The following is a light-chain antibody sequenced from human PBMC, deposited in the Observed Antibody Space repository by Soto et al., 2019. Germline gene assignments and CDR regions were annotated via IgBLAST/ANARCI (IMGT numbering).Light chain of an antibody. CDR2: AAS. V-gene: IGKV1-17*03. CDR1: QGISNY. CDR3: LQHNSYTWR. J-gene: IGKJ1*01. Sequence: DLQMSKSPSAMSASVGDRVTITCRASQGISNYLAWFQQKPGKVPKSLIYAASSLQSGVPSRFSVSGSGTEFTLTLSRLQPEDFATYDCLQHNSYTWRFCQGTKVDIK.